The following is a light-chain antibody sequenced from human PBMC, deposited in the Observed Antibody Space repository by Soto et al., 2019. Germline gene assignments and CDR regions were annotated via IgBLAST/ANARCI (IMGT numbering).Light chain of an antibody. CDR3: QQYNSYSGT. CDR1: QSISSL. Sequence: DIQMTQSPSTLSACVGDRVTITCRASQSISSLLAWYQQKPGKAPKLLIYDASSLESGVPSRFSGSGSGTEFTLTISSLQPDDFATYYCQQYNSYSGTFGQGTKVDIK. V-gene: IGKV1-5*01. CDR2: DAS. J-gene: IGKJ1*01.